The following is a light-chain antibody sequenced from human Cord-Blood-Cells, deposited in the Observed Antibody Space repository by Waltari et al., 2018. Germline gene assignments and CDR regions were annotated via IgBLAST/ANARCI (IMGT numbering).Light chain of an antibody. Sequence: EIALTQSPGTLSLSPGARATLSCRASQSVSSSYLAWYQQKPGQAPRLLIYGASSRATGIPDRFSGSGSGTDFTLTISRLEPEDFAVYYCQQYGSSPPRTFGQGTKVEIK. V-gene: IGKV3-20*01. CDR2: GAS. CDR3: QQYGSSPPRT. J-gene: IGKJ1*01. CDR1: QSVSSSY.